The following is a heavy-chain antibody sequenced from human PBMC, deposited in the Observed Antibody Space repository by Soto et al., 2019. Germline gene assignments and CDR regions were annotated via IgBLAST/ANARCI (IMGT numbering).Heavy chain of an antibody. D-gene: IGHD3-3*01. CDR1: GFSFSDSG. CDR2: ISSSSRTI. Sequence: EVQLVESGGGLIQPGGSLRLSCEASGFSFSDSGMNWVRRAPGKGLEWISYISSSSRTIYYAASVEGRFTVSRDNVKSSVHLQSNSLRGEYTGVYYCARTRMEWALYFDNWGRGTLVTVSS. J-gene: IGHJ4*02. V-gene: IGHV3-48*01. CDR3: ARTRMEWALYFDN.